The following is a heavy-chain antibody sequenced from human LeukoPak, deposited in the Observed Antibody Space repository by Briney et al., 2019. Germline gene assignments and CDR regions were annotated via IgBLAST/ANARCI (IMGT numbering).Heavy chain of an antibody. Sequence: NPGESLKISCAASGFTFTDYYMSWIRQAPGMGLEWLSYISSSGRTIYYADSVKGRFTISWDNAKNSLYLQMDSLRAEDTAMYYCAYSPQWLGFLSFDFWGQGTLVTVSS. CDR2: ISSSGRTI. CDR3: AYSPQWLGFLSFDF. J-gene: IGHJ4*02. D-gene: IGHD3-22*01. CDR1: GFTFTDYY. V-gene: IGHV3-11*01.